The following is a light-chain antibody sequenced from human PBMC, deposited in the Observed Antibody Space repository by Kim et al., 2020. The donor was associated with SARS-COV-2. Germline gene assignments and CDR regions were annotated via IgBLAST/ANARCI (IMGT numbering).Light chain of an antibody. CDR1: DIGTKS. V-gene: IGLV3-21*04. Sequence: PGKTATITCGGDDIGTKSVHWYQQRPGQAPVLVIYYDTDRPSGIPERFSASNSGNTATLTVSRVEAGDGADYYCQVWDSGSDQWVFGGGTKLTVL. CDR3: QVWDSGSDQWV. J-gene: IGLJ3*02. CDR2: YDT.